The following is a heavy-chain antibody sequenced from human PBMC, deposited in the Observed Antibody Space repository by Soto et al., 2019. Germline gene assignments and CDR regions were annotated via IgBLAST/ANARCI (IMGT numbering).Heavy chain of an antibody. D-gene: IGHD1-1*01. J-gene: IGHJ6*02. Sequence: GGSLRLSCAASGFTLSDFSMHWVRQAAGKGLEFVSAISYKGGSTYYANSVKGRFTISRDNSKNTLYLQMNSLRAEDTAVYYCARDKEMATTFSYYYGMDVWGQGTTVTVSS. CDR3: ARDKEMATTFSYYYGMDV. CDR2: ISYKGGST. CDR1: GFTLSDFS. V-gene: IGHV3-64*01.